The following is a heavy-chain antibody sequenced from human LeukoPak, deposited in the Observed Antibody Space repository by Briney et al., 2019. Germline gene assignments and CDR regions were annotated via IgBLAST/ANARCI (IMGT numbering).Heavy chain of an antibody. CDR2: IYYSGST. J-gene: IGHJ4*02. CDR3: ARGLQPFDDILTGSFITALDY. CDR1: GGSISSYY. Sequence: PSETLSLTCTVSGGSISSYYWSWIRQPPGKGLEWIGYIYYSGSTNYNPSLKSRVTISVDTSKNQFSLKLSSVTAADTAVYYCARGLQPFDDILTGSFITALDYWGQGTLVTVSS. V-gene: IGHV4-59*01. D-gene: IGHD3-9*01.